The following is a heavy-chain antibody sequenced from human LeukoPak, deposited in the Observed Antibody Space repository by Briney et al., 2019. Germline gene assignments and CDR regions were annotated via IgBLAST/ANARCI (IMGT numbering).Heavy chain of an antibody. CDR2: FDPEDGET. CDR3: ATGEPNCGTTYCRIRHYYYMDV. D-gene: IGHD2-21*01. CDR1: GYTLIELS. Sequence: GASVKGSCKVSGYTLIELSMHWVRQAPGKGLEWMGGFDPEDGETIYAQKFQGRVTMTEDTSTDTAYMELSSLRSEDTAVYYCATGEPNCGTTYCRIRHYYYMDVWGKGTTVTVSS. V-gene: IGHV1-24*01. J-gene: IGHJ6*03.